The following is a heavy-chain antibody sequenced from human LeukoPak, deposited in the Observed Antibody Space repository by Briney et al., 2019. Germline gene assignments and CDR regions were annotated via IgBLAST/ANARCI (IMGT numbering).Heavy chain of an antibody. Sequence: SETLSLTCTVSGGSISSFYWNWIRQPPGKGLEGIGYINYSGSTNYNPSLKSRVIISVDMSKNQFSLKLSSVTAADTAVYYCARQSDVWGSCVNWGQGTLVTVSS. J-gene: IGHJ4*02. CDR3: ARQSDVWGSCVN. CDR2: INYSGST. V-gene: IGHV4-59*08. D-gene: IGHD3-16*01. CDR1: GGSISSFY.